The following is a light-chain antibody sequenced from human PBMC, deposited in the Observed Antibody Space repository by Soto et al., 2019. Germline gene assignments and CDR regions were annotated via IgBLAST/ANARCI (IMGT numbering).Light chain of an antibody. CDR2: AAS. J-gene: IGKJ5*01. V-gene: IGKV1-39*01. CDR1: QSISTY. CDR3: QQSYSTPIT. Sequence: DIQMTQSPSSLSASVGDRVTITCRASQSISTYLNWYQQKPGKAPKLLIYAASSLQSGVPSRFSGSGSGTDFTLTISSLQPEDFATYYCQQSYSTPITFGHGRRLEIK.